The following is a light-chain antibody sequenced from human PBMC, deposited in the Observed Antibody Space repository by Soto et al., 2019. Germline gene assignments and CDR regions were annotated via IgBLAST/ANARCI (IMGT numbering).Light chain of an antibody. CDR3: QQYNNWPPPMYT. CDR1: QGVRNN. J-gene: IGKJ2*01. Sequence: EVVMTQSPVTLSVSPGESATLSCRASQGVRNNLAWYQQRPGQAPRLLIYGASTRATGIPARFSGSGSGTEFTLTISSLQSEDFAVYYCQQYNNWPPPMYTFGQGTKLEIK. V-gene: IGKV3-15*01. CDR2: GAS.